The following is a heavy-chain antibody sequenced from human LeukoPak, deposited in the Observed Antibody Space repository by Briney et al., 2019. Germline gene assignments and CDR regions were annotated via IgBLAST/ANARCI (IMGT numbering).Heavy chain of an antibody. Sequence: PGGSLRLSCGASGFTFSSYWMSWVRQAPGTGLEWVANIKQDGSDRNYVTSVRGRFTISRDNAESSLYLQMNSLRVEDTAVYYCVRNLAVAGTCFDSWGQGTLVTVSS. CDR1: GFTFSSYW. D-gene: IGHD6-19*01. J-gene: IGHJ4*02. V-gene: IGHV3-7*03. CDR3: VRNLAVAGTCFDS. CDR2: IKQDGSDR.